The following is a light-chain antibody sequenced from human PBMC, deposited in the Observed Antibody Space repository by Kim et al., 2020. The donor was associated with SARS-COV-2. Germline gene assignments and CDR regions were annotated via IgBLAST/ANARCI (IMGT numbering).Light chain of an antibody. V-gene: IGLV3-19*01. CDR3: NSRDRSANRV. J-gene: IGLJ3*02. CDR2: AKN. CDR1: SLRSYH. Sequence: SSELTQDPAVSVALGQTVRITCQGDSLRSYHASWYQQKPGQAPSLVIYAKNKRPSGVPDRFSGSSSGNIASLTITGGQAEDEADYYYNSRDRSANRVFGG.